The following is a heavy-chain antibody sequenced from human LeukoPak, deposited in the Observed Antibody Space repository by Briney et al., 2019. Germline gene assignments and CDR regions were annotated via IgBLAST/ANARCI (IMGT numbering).Heavy chain of an antibody. V-gene: IGHV3-21*01. CDR1: GFTFSSYS. CDR3: ARDRGNWNDPIPDDY. J-gene: IGHJ4*02. CDR2: ISSSSSYI. Sequence: GRSLRLSCAASGFTFSSYSMNWVRQAPGKGLEWVSSISSSSSYIYYADSVKGRFTISRDDAKNSLYLQMNSLRAEDTAVYYCARDRGNWNDPIPDDYWGQGTLVTVSS. D-gene: IGHD1-1*01.